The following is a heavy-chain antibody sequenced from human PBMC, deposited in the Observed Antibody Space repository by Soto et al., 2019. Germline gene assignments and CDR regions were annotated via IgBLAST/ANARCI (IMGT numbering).Heavy chain of an antibody. Sequence: GRSLRLSCAASGFTFSSYAMSWVRQAPGKGLEWVSAISGSGGSTYYADSVKGRFTISRDNSKNTLYLQMNSLRAEDTAVYYCAKDPGYSYGFPYYYGMDVWGQGTTVTASS. V-gene: IGHV3-23*01. CDR3: AKDPGYSYGFPYYYGMDV. D-gene: IGHD5-18*01. CDR2: ISGSGGST. CDR1: GFTFSSYA. J-gene: IGHJ6*02.